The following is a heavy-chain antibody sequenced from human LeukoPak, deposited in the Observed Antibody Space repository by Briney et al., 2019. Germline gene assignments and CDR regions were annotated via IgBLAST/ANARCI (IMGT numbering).Heavy chain of an antibody. J-gene: IGHJ3*02. CDR3: ASATNTPLEQWLDPPGAFDI. CDR2: IYHSGST. D-gene: IGHD6-19*01. V-gene: IGHV4-4*02. Sequence: SGTLSLTCAVSGGSISSSNWWSWVRQPPGKGLEWIGEIYHSGSTNYNPSLKSRVTISVDKSKNQFSLKLSSVTAADTAVYYCASATNTPLEQWLDPPGAFDIWGQGTMVTVSS. CDR1: GGSISSSNW.